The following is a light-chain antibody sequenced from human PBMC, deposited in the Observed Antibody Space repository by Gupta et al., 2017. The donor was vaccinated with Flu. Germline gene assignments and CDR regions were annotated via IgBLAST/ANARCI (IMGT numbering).Light chain of an antibody. Sequence: EIVMTQSPATLSVSPGERATLSCRASQSVGSNLAWYQQKPGQAPRLLIYRASIRATGIPASFSGSGSGTEFTLTISSLHYEDFAVYYCQQYNNWPPITFGQGTRLELK. CDR3: QQYNNWPPIT. CDR1: QSVGSN. V-gene: IGKV3-15*01. J-gene: IGKJ5*01. CDR2: RAS.